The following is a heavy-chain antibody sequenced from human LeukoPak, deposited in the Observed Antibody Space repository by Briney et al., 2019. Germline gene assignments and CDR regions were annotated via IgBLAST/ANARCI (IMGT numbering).Heavy chain of an antibody. J-gene: IGHJ4*02. CDR2: ISGSGDNT. V-gene: IGHV3-23*01. CDR1: GFTFSSYA. CDR3: AKLTGTTGGADY. D-gene: IGHD1-1*01. Sequence: GGSLRLSCAASGFTFSSYAMSWVRQAPGKGLEWVSTISGSGDNTYYADSVKGRFTISRDNSKNTLYVRMNSLRAEDTAVYYCAKLTGTTGGADYWGQGTLVTVSS.